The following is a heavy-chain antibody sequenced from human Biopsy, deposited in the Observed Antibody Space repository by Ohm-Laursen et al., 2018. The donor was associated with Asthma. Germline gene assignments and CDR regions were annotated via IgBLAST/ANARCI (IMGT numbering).Heavy chain of an antibody. Sequence: SLRLSCAASGFTLGDYWMSWVRQAPGKGLEWVSVIYSGGTSHTADSVRGRFTISRDYSKNTLYLQMHSLRAEDTAVYYCARGDSSNWSHYYFDYWGQGTLVTVSS. CDR2: IYSGGTS. J-gene: IGHJ4*02. D-gene: IGHD3-22*01. CDR3: ARGDSSNWSHYYFDY. CDR1: GFTLGDYW. V-gene: IGHV3-53*01.